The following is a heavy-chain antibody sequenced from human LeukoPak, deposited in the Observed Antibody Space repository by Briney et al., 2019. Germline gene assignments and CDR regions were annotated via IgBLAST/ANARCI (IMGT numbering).Heavy chain of an antibody. CDR1: GFPFSSFA. D-gene: IGHD3-22*01. J-gene: IGHJ5*02. V-gene: IGHV3-30*02. Sequence: QAGGSLRLSCAASGFPFSSFAMHWVRQAPGKGLEWVAFIRHDGTNKYHSNSVKGRFTISRDNSKNTLYLQMNSLRAEDTAVYYCAKDPGRFRVSSWFDPWGQGTLVTVSS. CDR3: AKDPGRFRVSSWFDP. CDR2: IRHDGTNK.